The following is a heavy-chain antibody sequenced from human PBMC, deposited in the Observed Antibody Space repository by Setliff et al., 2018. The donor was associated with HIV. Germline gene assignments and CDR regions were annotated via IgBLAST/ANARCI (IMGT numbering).Heavy chain of an antibody. CDR2: ITSAGTI. CDR3: ARDYRLGSNYYYYYMDV. Sequence: GGSLRLSCTASEFTFSDYSMSWVRQAPGKGLEWVSYITSAGTIYYADSVKGRFTISRDNAKNSLYLQMNSLRAEDTAVYYCARDYRLGSNYYYYYMDVWGKGTTVTVSS. CDR1: EFTFSDYS. D-gene: IGHD3-10*01. V-gene: IGHV3-11*01. J-gene: IGHJ6*03.